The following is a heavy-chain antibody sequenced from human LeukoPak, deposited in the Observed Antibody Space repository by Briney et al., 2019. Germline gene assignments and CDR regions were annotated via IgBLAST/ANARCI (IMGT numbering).Heavy chain of an antibody. V-gene: IGHV1-69*13. CDR2: IIPIFGTA. CDR1: GGTFSSYA. J-gene: IGHJ6*04. Sequence: SVKVSCKASGGTFSSYAISWVRQTPGQGLEWMGGIIPIFGTANYAQKFQGRVTITADESTSTAYMELSSLRSEDTAVYYCARDSPSRYYGMDVWGKGTTVTVSS. D-gene: IGHD2-2*01. CDR3: ARDSPSRYYGMDV.